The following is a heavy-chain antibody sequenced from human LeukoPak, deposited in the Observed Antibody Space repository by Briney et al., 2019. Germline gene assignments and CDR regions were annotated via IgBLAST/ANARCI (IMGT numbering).Heavy chain of an antibody. V-gene: IGHV3-30*02. Sequence: GGSLRLSCEATGVTFNNYGMHWVRQAPGKGLERLAFIRYDGSNKYYADSVKGRFTISRDNSKNTMYLQMNSLRAEDTAVYYCAKDLSYIGFGYWGQGTLVTVSS. J-gene: IGHJ4*02. D-gene: IGHD2-15*01. CDR1: GVTFNNYG. CDR3: AKDLSYIGFGY. CDR2: IRYDGSNK.